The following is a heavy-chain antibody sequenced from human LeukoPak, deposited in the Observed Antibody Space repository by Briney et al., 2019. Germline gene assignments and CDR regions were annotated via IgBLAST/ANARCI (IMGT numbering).Heavy chain of an antibody. J-gene: IGHJ6*03. Sequence: GGSLRLSCAASGFTFDDYGMSWVRQAPGKGLEWVSGINWNGGSTGYADSVKGRFTISRDNAKNSLYLQMNSLRAEDTALYYCARDREYSSSWDYYMDVWGKGTTVTVSS. CDR3: ARDREYSSSWDYYMDV. V-gene: IGHV3-20*04. D-gene: IGHD6-13*01. CDR2: INWNGGST. CDR1: GFTFDDYG.